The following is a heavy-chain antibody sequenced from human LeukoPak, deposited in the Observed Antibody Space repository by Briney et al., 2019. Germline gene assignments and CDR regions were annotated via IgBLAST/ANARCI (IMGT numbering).Heavy chain of an antibody. CDR1: GGSIGRHY. J-gene: IGHJ4*02. D-gene: IGHD4-11*01. Sequence: SETLSLTCTVSGGSIGRHYWSWIRQPPGKGLEWIGYINCSGSTDYNPSLKSRVTMSVDTSKNQFSLKLSSVTAADTAVYYCVRSPTVTTRGDFWGQGTLVTVSS. V-gene: IGHV4-59*08. CDR2: INCSGST. CDR3: VRSPTVTTRGDF.